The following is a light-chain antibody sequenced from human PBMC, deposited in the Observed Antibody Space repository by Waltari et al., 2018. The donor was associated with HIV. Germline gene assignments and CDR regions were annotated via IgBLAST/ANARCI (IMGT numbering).Light chain of an antibody. V-gene: IGKV1-27*01. CDR2: AAS. CDR1: QGISNY. Sequence: ASVGDRVTITCRASQGISNYLAWYQQKPGKVPKLLIYAASTLQSGVPSRLSGSGSGTNFTLTISSLQPEDVATYYCQKYNSAPPTFGQGTKVEIK. J-gene: IGKJ1*01. CDR3: QKYNSAPPT.